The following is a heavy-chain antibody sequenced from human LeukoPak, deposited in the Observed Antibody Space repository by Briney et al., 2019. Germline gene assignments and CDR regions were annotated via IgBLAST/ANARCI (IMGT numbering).Heavy chain of an antibody. CDR2: IYHSGST. D-gene: IGHD3-10*01. CDR3: ARVVLGFGEPKIWYFDL. V-gene: IGHV4-4*02. Sequence: SGTLSLTCAVSGGSISSSNWWSWVRQPPGKGLEWIGEIYHSGSTNYNPSLKSRVTISVDKSKNQFSLKLSSVTAADTAVYYCARVVLGFGEPKIWYFDLWGRGTLVTVSS. CDR1: GGSISSSNW. J-gene: IGHJ2*01.